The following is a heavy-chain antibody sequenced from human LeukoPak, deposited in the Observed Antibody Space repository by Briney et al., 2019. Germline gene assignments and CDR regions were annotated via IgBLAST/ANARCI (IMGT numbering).Heavy chain of an antibody. Sequence: PSETLSLTCTVSGGSISSSSYYWGWIRQPPGEGLEWIGSIYYGGTTYYNPSLNSRVTISVDTSKNQFSLRLIFVTAADTPVYYCARDDYVWGSTWGYFDYWGQGTLVTVSS. D-gene: IGHD3-16*01. CDR1: GGSISSSSYY. J-gene: IGHJ4*02. V-gene: IGHV4-39*02. CDR3: ARDDYVWGSTWGYFDY. CDR2: IYYGGTT.